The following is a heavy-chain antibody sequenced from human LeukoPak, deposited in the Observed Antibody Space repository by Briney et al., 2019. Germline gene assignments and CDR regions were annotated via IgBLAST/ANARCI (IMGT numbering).Heavy chain of an antibody. CDR1: GFTVSSSY. CDR3: AKIPTFQYYSDY. CDR2: IYSVGST. J-gene: IGHJ4*02. V-gene: IGHV3-66*01. D-gene: IGHD2/OR15-2a*01. Sequence: GGSLRLSCTASGFTVSSSYMNWVRQAPGGGLEWVSVIYSVGSTYYADSVKGRFTISRDNSKNTLFLQMNSLRADDTAVYYCAKIPTFQYYSDYWGRGTLVTVSS.